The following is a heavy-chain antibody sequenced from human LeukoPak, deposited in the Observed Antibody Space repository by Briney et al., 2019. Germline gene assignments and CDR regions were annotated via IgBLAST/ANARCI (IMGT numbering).Heavy chain of an antibody. Sequence: GSLRLSCAASGFTVSSSYMTWVRQSPGKGLEWIGEIDHSGNTNYNPSLKSRVTISVDASKNQFSLKLSSVTAADTAVYYCARVAAAARDYWGQGTLVTVSS. CDR3: ARVAAAARDY. D-gene: IGHD6-13*01. V-gene: IGHV4-34*01. J-gene: IGHJ4*02. CDR2: IDHSGNT. CDR1: GFTVSSSY.